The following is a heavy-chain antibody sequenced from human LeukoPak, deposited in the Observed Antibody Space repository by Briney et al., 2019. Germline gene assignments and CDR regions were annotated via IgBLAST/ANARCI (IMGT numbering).Heavy chain of an antibody. CDR3: AKPNNYYDSSGYPVAYYYYYYMDV. D-gene: IGHD3-22*01. Sequence: PGGSLRLSCAASGFTFSSYAMQWVRQAPGKGLEYVSAISSNGGSTYYANSVKGRFTISRDNNKNSLYLQMHSLRTEDTAFYYCAKPNNYYDSSGYPVAYYYYYYMDVWGKGATVTVSS. J-gene: IGHJ6*03. CDR2: ISSNGGST. CDR1: GFTFSSYA. V-gene: IGHV3-64*01.